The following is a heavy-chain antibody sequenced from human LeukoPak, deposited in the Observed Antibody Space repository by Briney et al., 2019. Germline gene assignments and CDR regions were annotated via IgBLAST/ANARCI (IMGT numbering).Heavy chain of an antibody. CDR3: ARGVYIAAAQYGF. CDR1: GGSISSDY. V-gene: IGHV4-59*01. D-gene: IGHD6-13*01. Sequence: PSETLSLTCTVSGGSISSDYCNWIRQPPGKGLEWIGYIYYSGATNYNPSLKSRVTISVDTSKNQFSLKLSSVTAADTAVYYCARGVYIAAAQYGFWGQGTLVTVSS. J-gene: IGHJ4*02. CDR2: IYYSGAT.